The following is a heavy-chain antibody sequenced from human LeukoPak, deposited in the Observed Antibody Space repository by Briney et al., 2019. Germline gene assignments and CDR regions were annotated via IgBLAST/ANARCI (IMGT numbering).Heavy chain of an antibody. CDR3: ARGPPDGSGSYYPGDY. J-gene: IGHJ4*02. CDR2: IYYSGGT. Sequence: SETLSLTCTVSGGSIGSSSYYWGWIRQPPGEGLEWIGSIYYSGGTHYNSSLKSRVTISVDTSNNQFSLRLSSVTAADTAVYFCARGPPDGSGSYYPGDYWGQGTLVTVSS. CDR1: GGSIGSSSYY. D-gene: IGHD3-10*01. V-gene: IGHV4-39*07.